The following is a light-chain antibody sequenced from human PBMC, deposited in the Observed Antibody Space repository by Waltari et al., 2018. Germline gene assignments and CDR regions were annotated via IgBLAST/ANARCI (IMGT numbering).Light chain of an antibody. J-gene: IGLJ2*01. CDR1: SSDVGGYNY. CDR2: EVS. Sequence: QSALTQPASVSGSPGQSITLSCTGSSSDVGGYNYFSWFQQPPGKPPKLMIYEVSNRPSGFSDRFSGSKSGNTASLTISGLQPEDEADYYCSSYTSSTTVVFGGGTKLTVL. CDR3: SSYTSSTTVV. V-gene: IGLV2-14*01.